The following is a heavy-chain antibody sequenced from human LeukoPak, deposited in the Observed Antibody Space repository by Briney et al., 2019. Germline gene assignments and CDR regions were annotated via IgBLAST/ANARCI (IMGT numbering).Heavy chain of an antibody. CDR3: AFLGGGWLDAFDI. V-gene: IGHV3-64D*09. CDR2: ISSSGGST. J-gene: IGHJ3*02. CDR1: GFTFSSYA. Sequence: TGGSLRLSCAASGFTFSSYAMHWVRQAPGKGLEYVSTISSSGGSTYYIDSVKGRFTISRDSSKNTLYLQMSSLRAEDTAVYYCAFLGGGWLDAFDIWGQGTMVTVSS. D-gene: IGHD5-24*01.